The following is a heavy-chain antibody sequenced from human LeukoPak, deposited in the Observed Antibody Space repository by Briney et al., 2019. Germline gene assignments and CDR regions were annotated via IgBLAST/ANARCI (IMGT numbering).Heavy chain of an antibody. V-gene: IGHV1-18*01. D-gene: IGHD3-22*01. CDR3: AREYYYDSSGYKPGDY. CDR2: ISAYTTNT. Sequence: ASVRVSCKASGYTFTSNGISWVRQAPGQGLEWMSWISAYTTNTNSAQKIQRRITITTDTSTTPAYMELRSLRSDDTAVYYCAREYYYDSSGYKPGDYWGQGTLVTVSS. CDR1: GYTFTSNG. J-gene: IGHJ4*02.